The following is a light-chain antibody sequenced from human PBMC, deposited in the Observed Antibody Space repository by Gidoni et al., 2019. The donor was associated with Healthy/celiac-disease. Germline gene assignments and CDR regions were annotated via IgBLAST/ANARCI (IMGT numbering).Light chain of an antibody. V-gene: IGLV2-14*01. CDR3: SSYTSSSTLVV. CDR1: SSDVGGYNY. Sequence: QSALTQPASVSGSPGQSITISCTGTSSDVGGYNYVSWYQQHPGKAPKLIIYDVSNRPSGVSNRFSCSKSGNTASLTSSGLQAEDEADYYCSSYTSSSTLVVFGGGTKLTVL. J-gene: IGLJ2*01. CDR2: DVS.